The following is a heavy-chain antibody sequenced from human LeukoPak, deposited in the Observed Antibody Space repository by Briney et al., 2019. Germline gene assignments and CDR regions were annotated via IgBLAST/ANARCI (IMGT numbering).Heavy chain of an antibody. Sequence: PGGSLRLSCAASGFTFSNAWMSWVRQAPGKGLEWVGRIKNKAVGGTTDYAAPVKGSFTISRDDSKNTLYLQMNSLKTEDTAVYYCATVAVIAVGGFDYWGQGTLVTVSS. CDR3: ATVAVIAVGGFDY. J-gene: IGHJ4*02. CDR1: GFTFSNAW. V-gene: IGHV3-15*01. D-gene: IGHD6-19*01. CDR2: IKNKAVGGTT.